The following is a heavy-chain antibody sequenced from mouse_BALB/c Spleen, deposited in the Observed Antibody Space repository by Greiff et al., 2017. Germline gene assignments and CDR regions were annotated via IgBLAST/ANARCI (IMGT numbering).Heavy chain of an antibody. CDR1: GYTFTDYA. V-gene: IGHV1S137*01. J-gene: IGHJ3*01. CDR2: ISTYYGDA. CDR3: ARSGSTMITRGLDWFAY. Sequence: QVQLQQSGAELVRPGVSVKISCKGSGYTFTDYAMHWVKQSHAKSLEWIGVISTYYGDASYNQKFKGKATMTVDKSSSTAYMELARLTSEDSAIYYCARSGSTMITRGLDWFAYWGQGTLVTVSA. D-gene: IGHD2-4*01.